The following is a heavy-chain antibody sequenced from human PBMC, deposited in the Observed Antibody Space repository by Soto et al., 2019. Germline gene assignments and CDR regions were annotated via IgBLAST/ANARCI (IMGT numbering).Heavy chain of an antibody. Sequence: SETLSLTCTVSGGSISRYFWSWIRQPPGKGLEWIGHIYYSGSTKYNPSLESRATTSVDTSKNQFSLKLSSVTAADTAVYYCAREAYYDILTGTRGAFDIWGQGTMVTVSS. J-gene: IGHJ3*02. CDR1: GGSISRYF. D-gene: IGHD3-9*01. CDR2: IYYSGST. CDR3: AREAYYDILTGTRGAFDI. V-gene: IGHV4-59*13.